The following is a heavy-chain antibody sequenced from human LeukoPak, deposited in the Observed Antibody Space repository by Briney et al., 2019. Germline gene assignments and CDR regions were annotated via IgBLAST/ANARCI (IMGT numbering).Heavy chain of an antibody. D-gene: IGHD4-17*01. CDR3: AKASTVKYYFDY. J-gene: IGHJ4*02. CDR1: GFTFSSYA. CDR2: ISGSGGST. V-gene: IGHV3-23*01. Sequence: GGSLRLSCAASGFTFSSYAMSWLRQAPGKGLEWVSAISGSGGSTYYADSVKGRFTISRDNSKNTLYLQMNSLRAEGTAVYYCAKASTVKYYFDYWGQGTLVTVSS.